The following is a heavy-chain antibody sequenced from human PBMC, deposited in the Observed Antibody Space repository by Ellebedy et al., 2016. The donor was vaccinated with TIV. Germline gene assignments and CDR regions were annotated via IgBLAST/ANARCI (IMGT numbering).Heavy chain of an antibody. D-gene: IGHD3-10*01. CDR3: AKVGVGKLSGLSPSEEGAFSQLNNWLDP. V-gene: IGHV4-4*07. CDR2: IYIRGST. CDR1: GGSINDYY. Sequence: MPSETLSLTCTVSGGSINDYYWSWIRQPAGKGLEWIGRIYIRGSTKYNPSLKSRVTMSVDSSKNQFSLKLTSVTAADTAVYYCAKVGVGKLSGLSPSEEGAFSQLNNWLDPWGQGTLVTVSS. J-gene: IGHJ5*02.